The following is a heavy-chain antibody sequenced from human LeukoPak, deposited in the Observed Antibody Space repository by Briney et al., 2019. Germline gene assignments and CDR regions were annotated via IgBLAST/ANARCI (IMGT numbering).Heavy chain of an antibody. CDR3: ARDDRGFCSGGSCYVY. V-gene: IGHV4-4*07. CDR2: IYTSGST. D-gene: IGHD2-15*01. CDR1: GGSISSYY. Sequence: SETLSLTCTVSGGSISSYYWTWIRQSAGKGLEWIGRIYTSGSTNYNPTLKRRVTMSVDTSRNQFSLKLSSVTAADTAVYYCARDDRGFCSGGSCYVYWGQGTLVTVSS. J-gene: IGHJ4*02.